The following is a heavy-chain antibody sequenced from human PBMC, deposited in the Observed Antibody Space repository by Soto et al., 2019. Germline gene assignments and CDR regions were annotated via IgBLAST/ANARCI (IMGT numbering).Heavy chain of an antibody. V-gene: IGHV3-23*01. CDR2: ISGSGGST. D-gene: IGHD1-7*01. Sequence: GSLRLSCAASGFTFSSYAMSWVRQAPGKGLEWVSAISGSGGSTYYADSVKGRFTISRDNSKNTLYLQMNSLRAEDTAVYYCAKVLAWNFLYYYYGMDVWGQGTTVTVSS. CDR1: GFTFSSYA. CDR3: AKVLAWNFLYYYYGMDV. J-gene: IGHJ6*02.